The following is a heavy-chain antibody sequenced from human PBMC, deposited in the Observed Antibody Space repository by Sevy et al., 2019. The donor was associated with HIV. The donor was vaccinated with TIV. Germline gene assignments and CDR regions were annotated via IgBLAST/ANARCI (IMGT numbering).Heavy chain of an antibody. CDR1: GGSVSSGSYY. V-gene: IGHV4-61*01. J-gene: IGHJ5*02. Sequence: SETLSLTCTVSGGSVSSGSYYWSWIRQPPGKGLEWIGYIYYSGSTNYNPSLKSRVTISVDTSKNQFSLKLSSVTAADTAVYYCARRYCTDGVCPGSWNWFDPWGQGTLVTVSS. D-gene: IGHD2-8*01. CDR3: ARRYCTDGVCPGSWNWFDP. CDR2: IYYSGST.